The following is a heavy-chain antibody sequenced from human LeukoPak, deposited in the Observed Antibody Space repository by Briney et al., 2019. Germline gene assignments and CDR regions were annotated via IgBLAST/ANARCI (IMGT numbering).Heavy chain of an antibody. J-gene: IGHJ4*02. CDR3: ARVKKVDTSIDY. CDR2: IYYTGST. D-gene: IGHD5-18*01. V-gene: IGHV4-39*01. CDR1: GESFSSSSYY. Sequence: SETLSLTCTVSGESFSSSSYYWGWIRQPPGKGLEWIGSIYYTGSTYYNPSLKSRVTVSKDTSKNQFSLKLNSVTAADTAVYYCARVKKVDTSIDYWGQGTLVTVSS.